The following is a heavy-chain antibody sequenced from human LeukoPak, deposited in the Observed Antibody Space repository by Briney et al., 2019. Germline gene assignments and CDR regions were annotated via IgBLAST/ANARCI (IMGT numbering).Heavy chain of an antibody. CDR2: ISSSGSTI. Sequence: GGPLRLSCAASGFTFSSYEMNWVRQAPGKGLEWVSYISSSGSTIYYADSVKGRFTISRDNAKNSLYLQMNSLRAEDTAVYYCARVLSDYDFWSGYRPSSSDYWGQGTLVTVSS. CDR1: GFTFSSYE. J-gene: IGHJ4*02. D-gene: IGHD3-3*01. CDR3: ARVLSDYDFWSGYRPSSSDY. V-gene: IGHV3-48*03.